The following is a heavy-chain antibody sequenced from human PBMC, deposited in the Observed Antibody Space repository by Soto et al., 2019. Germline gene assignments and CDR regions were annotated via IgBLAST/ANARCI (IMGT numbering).Heavy chain of an antibody. J-gene: IGHJ5*02. V-gene: IGHV4-31*03. CDR2: IYYSGST. Sequence: PSETLSLTCTVSGGSISSVGYYWSWIRQHPGKGLEWIGYIYYSGSTYYNPSLKSRVTISVDTSKNQFSLKLSSVTAAGTAVYYCARGKFRANWFDPWGQGTLVTGSS. D-gene: IGHD3-10*01. CDR3: ARGKFRANWFDP. CDR1: GGSISSVGYY.